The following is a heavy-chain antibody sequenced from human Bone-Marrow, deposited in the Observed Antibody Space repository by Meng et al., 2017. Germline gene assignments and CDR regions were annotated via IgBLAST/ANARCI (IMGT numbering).Heavy chain of an antibody. D-gene: IGHD5-18*01. CDR1: GYSFTSYW. CDR3: ARQPAVRGYSYGSLLSYYYYYYGMDV. V-gene: IGHV5-51*01. J-gene: IGHJ6*02. Sequence: GGSLRLSCKGSGYSFTSYWIGWVRQMPGKGLEWMGIIYPGDSDTRYSPSFQGQVTISADKSISTAYLQWSSLKASDTAMYYCARQPAVRGYSYGSLLSYYYYYYGMDVWGQGTTVTVSS. CDR2: IYPGDSDT.